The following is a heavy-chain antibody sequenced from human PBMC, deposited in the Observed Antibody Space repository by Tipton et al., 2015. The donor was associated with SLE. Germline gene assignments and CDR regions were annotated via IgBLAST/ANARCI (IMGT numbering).Heavy chain of an antibody. CDR1: GFTFSNYA. V-gene: IGHV3-30*04. J-gene: IGHJ6*02. Sequence: SLRLSCAASGFTFSNYAMHWVRQAPGRGLEWVAVFSFDGSNKYYADSVKGRFTISRDNSKNTLYLQMNSLRPEDTAVYYCTRALGDYGYNYGMDVWGQGTAVTVSS. CDR2: FSFDGSNK. CDR3: TRALGDYGYNYGMDV. D-gene: IGHD4-17*01.